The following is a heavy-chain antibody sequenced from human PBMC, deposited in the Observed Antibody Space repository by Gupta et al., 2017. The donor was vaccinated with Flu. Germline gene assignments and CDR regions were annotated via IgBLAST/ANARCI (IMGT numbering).Heavy chain of an antibody. J-gene: IGHJ6*01. CDR2: IIPIFGTA. D-gene: IGHD3-16*02. CDR3: ARDQTGSGNDYVWGGYRYDYY. V-gene: IGHV1-69*01. CDR1: GGTFSIYS. Sequence: GGTFSIYSISWVRQAPGQGLEWMGGIIPIFGTANYAQKFQGRVTITADESTITAYMELRSLISEDTAAYDCARDQTGSGNDYVWGGYRYDYY.